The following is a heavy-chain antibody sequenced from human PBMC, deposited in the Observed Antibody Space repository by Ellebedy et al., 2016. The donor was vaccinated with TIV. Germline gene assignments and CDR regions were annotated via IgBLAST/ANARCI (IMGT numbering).Heavy chain of an antibody. CDR1: GGTFSKYA. J-gene: IGHJ4*02. Sequence: AASVKVSCKAFGGTFSKYAISWVRQAPGQGLEGMGGIIPIFGTANYAQKFQGRVTITAAESPTTAYMEMSSLRSEDKAVYYCARDSRLLSVAARFDFWGQGSLVTVSS. V-gene: IGHV1-69*13. D-gene: IGHD6-6*01. CDR2: IIPIFGTA. CDR3: ARDSRLLSVAARFDF.